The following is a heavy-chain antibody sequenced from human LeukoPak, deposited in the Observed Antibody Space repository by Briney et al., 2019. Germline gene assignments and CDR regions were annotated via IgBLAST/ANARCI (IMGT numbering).Heavy chain of an antibody. CDR2: ISAYNGNT. J-gene: IGHJ3*02. Sequence: ASVKVSCKASGYNFITYGFSWVRQAPGQGLEWMGWISAYNGNTNYAQKLQGRVTMTTDTSTSTAYMELRSLRSDDTAVYYCARDQKGSYSFDIWGQGTMVTVSS. V-gene: IGHV1-18*01. D-gene: IGHD3-10*01. CDR3: ARDQKGSYSFDI. CDR1: GYNFITYG.